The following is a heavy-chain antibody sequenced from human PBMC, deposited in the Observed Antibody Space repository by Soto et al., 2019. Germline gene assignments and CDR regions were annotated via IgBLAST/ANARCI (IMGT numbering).Heavy chain of an antibody. CDR3: ARGRDGYNGRHPYYYYGMDV. Sequence: ASVKVSCKASGGTFSSYAISWVRQAPGQGLEWMGGIIPIFGTANYAQKFQGRVTITADESTSTAYMELSSLRSEDTAVYYCARGRDGYNGRHPYYYYGMDVWGQGTTVTVSS. CDR1: GGTFSSYA. J-gene: IGHJ6*02. D-gene: IGHD5-12*01. CDR2: IIPIFGTA. V-gene: IGHV1-69*13.